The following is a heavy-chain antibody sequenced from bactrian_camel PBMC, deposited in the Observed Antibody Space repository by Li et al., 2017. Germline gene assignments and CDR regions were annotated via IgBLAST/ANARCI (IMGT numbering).Heavy chain of an antibody. CDR3: AAGRSYSTRWSRWSDYRY. CDR1: GFTFDDSD. Sequence: DVQLVESGGGSVQAGETLRLSCTASGFTFDDSDMGWYRQAPGKEREAVAILHTGGGSTTFADSVKGRFTISLDNAKNTVYLQMNHLEPEDTAMYYCAAGRSYSTRWSRWSDYRYWGQGTQVTVS. J-gene: IGHJ4*01. V-gene: IGHV3S66*01. D-gene: IGHD2*01. CDR2: LHTGGGST.